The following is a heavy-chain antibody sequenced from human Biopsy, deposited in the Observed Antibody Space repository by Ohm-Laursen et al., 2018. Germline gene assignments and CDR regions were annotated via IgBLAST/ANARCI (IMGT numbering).Heavy chain of an antibody. CDR1: GFTLGDYC. CDR2: ISGSGVTK. Sequence: SLRLSCTASGFTLGDYCMSWIRQAPGKGLEWLSYISGSGVTKMYADSVKGRFTVSRDNAKNSLYLEMNNLTVEDTAVYYCATDGAGSYNENWGQGTLVSVSS. J-gene: IGHJ4*02. V-gene: IGHV3-11*01. D-gene: IGHD3-10*01. CDR3: ATDGAGSYNEN.